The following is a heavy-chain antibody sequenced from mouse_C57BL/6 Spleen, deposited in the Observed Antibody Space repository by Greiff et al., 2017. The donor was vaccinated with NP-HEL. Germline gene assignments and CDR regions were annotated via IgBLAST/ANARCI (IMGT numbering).Heavy chain of an antibody. J-gene: IGHJ3*01. CDR3: ARYGYGSAWFAY. Sequence: VQLQQPGAELVMPGASVKLSCKASGYTFTSYWMHWVKQRPGQGLEWIGEIDPSDSYTNYNQKFKGKSTLTVDKSSSTAYMQLSSLTSEDSAVYYCARYGYGSAWFAYWGQGTLVTVSA. V-gene: IGHV1-69*01. CDR1: GYTFTSYW. D-gene: IGHD1-1*01. CDR2: IDPSDSYT.